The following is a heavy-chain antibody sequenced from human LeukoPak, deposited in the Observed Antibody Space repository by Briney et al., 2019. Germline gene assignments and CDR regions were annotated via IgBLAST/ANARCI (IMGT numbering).Heavy chain of an antibody. CDR1: GFMFSSNW. Sequence: GGSLRLSCAASGFMFSSNWMSWVRLAPGKGLEWVANIKEDGTETYYVDSVKGRFTISRDNSKNTLYLQMNSLRAEDTAVYYCARDVALNWFDPWGQGTLVTVSS. CDR3: ARDVALNWFDP. CDR2: IKEDGTET. J-gene: IGHJ5*02. V-gene: IGHV3-7*01. D-gene: IGHD2-15*01.